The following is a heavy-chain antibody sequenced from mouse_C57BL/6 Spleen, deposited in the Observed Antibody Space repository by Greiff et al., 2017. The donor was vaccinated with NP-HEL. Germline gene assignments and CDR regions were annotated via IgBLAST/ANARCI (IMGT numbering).Heavy chain of an antibody. V-gene: IGHV1-50*01. D-gene: IGHD1-1*01. CDR2: IDPSDSYT. CDR1: GYTFTSYW. J-gene: IGHJ1*03. CDR3: ARGDYYGSSHWYFDV. Sequence: QVQLQQPGAELVKPGASVKLSCKASGYTFTSYWMQWVKQRPGQGLEWIGEIDPSDSYTNYNQKFKGKATLTVDTSSSTAYMQLSSLTSEDSADYYCARGDYYGSSHWYFDVWGTGTTVTVSS.